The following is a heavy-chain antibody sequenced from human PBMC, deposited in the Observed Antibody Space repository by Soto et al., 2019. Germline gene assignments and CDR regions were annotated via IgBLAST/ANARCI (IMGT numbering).Heavy chain of an antibody. CDR2: IWYDGSDK. CDR3: ARDHATGLARAVAGSFYHYYGMDV. D-gene: IGHD6-19*01. V-gene: IGHV3-33*01. Sequence: QVQLVESGGGVVQPGRSLRLSCAASGFTLSSYGMHWVRQAPGKGLEWVAVIWYDGSDKYYADSVKGRFTISRDISKNTLFLQMNSLRAEDTAVYYCARDHATGLARAVAGSFYHYYGMDVWGQGATLTVSS. CDR1: GFTLSSYG. J-gene: IGHJ6*02.